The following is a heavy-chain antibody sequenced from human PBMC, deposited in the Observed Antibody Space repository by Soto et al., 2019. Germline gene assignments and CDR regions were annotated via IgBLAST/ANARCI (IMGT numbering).Heavy chain of an antibody. Sequence: PSETLSLTCTVSGGSISSSSYYWGWIRQPPGKGLEWIGSIYYSGSTYYNPSLKSRVTISVDTSKNQFSLKLSSVTAADTAVYYCAGYDSWFDYWGQGTLVTVSS. V-gene: IGHV4-39*01. CDR3: AGYDSWFDY. D-gene: IGHD5-12*01. CDR2: IYYSGST. CDR1: GGSISSSSYY. J-gene: IGHJ4*02.